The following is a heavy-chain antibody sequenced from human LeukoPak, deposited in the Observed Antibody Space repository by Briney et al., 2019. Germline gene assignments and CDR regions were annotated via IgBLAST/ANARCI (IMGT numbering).Heavy chain of an antibody. Sequence: GGSLRLSCAASGFTFSSYSMNWVRQAPGKGLEWVSSINSSCSYIYYADSVKGRFTISRDNAKNSLYLQMNSLRAEDTAVYYCARQGAAAGRGDYWGQGTLVTVSS. V-gene: IGHV3-21*01. CDR3: ARQGAAAGRGDY. CDR2: INSSCSYI. CDR1: GFTFSSYS. D-gene: IGHD6-13*01. J-gene: IGHJ4*02.